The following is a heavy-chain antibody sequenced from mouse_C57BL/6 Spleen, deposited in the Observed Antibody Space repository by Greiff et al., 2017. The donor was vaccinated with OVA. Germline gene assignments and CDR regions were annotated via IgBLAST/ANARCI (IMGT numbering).Heavy chain of an antibody. V-gene: IGHV5-9-1*02. J-gene: IGHJ2*01. Sequence: EVMLVESGEGLVKPGGSLKLSCAASGFTFSSYAMSWVRQTPEKRLEWVAYISSGGAYRYYADTVKGRFTISRDNARNTLYLQMSSLKSEDTAMYYCTRDQLGFYFDYWGQGTTLTVSS. D-gene: IGHD4-1*02. CDR1: GFTFSSYA. CDR2: ISSGGAYR. CDR3: TRDQLGFYFDY.